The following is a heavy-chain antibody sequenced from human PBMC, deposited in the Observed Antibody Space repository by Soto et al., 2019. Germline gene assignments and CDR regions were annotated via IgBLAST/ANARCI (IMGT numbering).Heavy chain of an antibody. J-gene: IGHJ6*02. CDR2: IDPSDSYT. D-gene: IGHD5-12*01. CDR3: ARQGATISHSYYYGMDV. CDR1: GYSFTSYW. V-gene: IGHV5-10-1*01. Sequence: GESLKISCKGSGYSFTSYWISWVRQMPGKGLEWMGRIDPSDSYTNYSPSFQGHVTISADKSISTAYLQWSSLKASDTAMYYCARQGATISHSYYYGMDVWGQGTTVTVSS.